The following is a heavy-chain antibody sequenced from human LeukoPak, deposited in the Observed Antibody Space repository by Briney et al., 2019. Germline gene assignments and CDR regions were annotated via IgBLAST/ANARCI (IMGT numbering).Heavy chain of an antibody. Sequence: SETLSLTCTVSGYSISSGYYWSWIRQPAGKGLEWIGRIYTSGSTNYNPSLKSRVTISLDTSKNQFSLKLSSVTAADTAVYYCARKRPWGLSRYFDYWGQGTLVTVSS. CDR1: GYSISSGYY. D-gene: IGHD7-27*01. CDR3: ARKRPWGLSRYFDY. V-gene: IGHV4-61*02. CDR2: IYTSGST. J-gene: IGHJ4*02.